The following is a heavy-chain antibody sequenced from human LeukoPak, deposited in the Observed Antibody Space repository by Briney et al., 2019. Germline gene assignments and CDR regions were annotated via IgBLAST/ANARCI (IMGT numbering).Heavy chain of an antibody. CDR1: GFTFSTYA. CDR2: IYTSGST. Sequence: TGGSLRLSCAASGFTFSTYAITWVRQAPGKGLEWIGRIYTSGSTNYNPSLRSRVTMSVDTSKNQFSLKLSSVTAADTAVYYCARGPVAGKFDYWGQGTLVTVSS. J-gene: IGHJ4*02. CDR3: ARGPVAGKFDY. V-gene: IGHV4-4*07. D-gene: IGHD6-19*01.